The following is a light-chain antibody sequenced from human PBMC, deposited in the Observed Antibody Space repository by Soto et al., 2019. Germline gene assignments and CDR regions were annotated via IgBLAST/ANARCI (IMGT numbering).Light chain of an antibody. Sequence: SVLTPSPGTRSLSPGERATLSCRASQSVSSSYLAWYQQKPGQAPRLLIYGASSRATGIPDRFSGSGSGTDFTLTISRLEAEDFAVYYCQQYCSAPPWTFGQGTKVDI. CDR2: GAS. CDR1: QSVSSSY. J-gene: IGKJ1*01. V-gene: IGKV3-20*01. CDR3: QQYCSAPPWT.